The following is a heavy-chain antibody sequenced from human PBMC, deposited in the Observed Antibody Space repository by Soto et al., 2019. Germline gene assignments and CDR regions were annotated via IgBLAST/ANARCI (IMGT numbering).Heavy chain of an antibody. CDR1: GGSFSGYY. Sequence: QVQLQQWGAGLLKPSQTLSLTCAVYGGSFSGYYWSWIRQPRGKGLEWIGEINHSGSTNYNPSLKSRVTISVDTSKNQFSLKLSSVTAADTVVYYCARVVTREGGYYWGQGTLVTVSS. CDR3: ARVVTREGGYY. D-gene: IGHD3-16*01. CDR2: INHSGST. V-gene: IGHV4-34*01. J-gene: IGHJ4*02.